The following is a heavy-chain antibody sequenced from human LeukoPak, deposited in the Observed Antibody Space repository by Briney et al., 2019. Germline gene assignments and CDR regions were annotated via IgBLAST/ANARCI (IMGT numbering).Heavy chain of an antibody. Sequence: SETLSLTCTVSGGSISSGGYYWSWIRQHPGKGLEWIGYTYYSGSTYYNPSLKSRVTISVDTSKNQFSLKLGSVTAADTAVYYCARDVNTDCSGGSCYSSWFDPWGQGTLVTVSS. D-gene: IGHD2-15*01. CDR2: TYYSGST. CDR3: ARDVNTDCSGGSCYSSWFDP. CDR1: GGSISSGGYY. J-gene: IGHJ5*02. V-gene: IGHV4-31*03.